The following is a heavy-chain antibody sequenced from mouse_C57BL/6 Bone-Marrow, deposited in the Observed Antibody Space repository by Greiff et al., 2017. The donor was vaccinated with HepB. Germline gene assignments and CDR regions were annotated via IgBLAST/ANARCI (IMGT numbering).Heavy chain of an antibody. D-gene: IGHD1-1*01. CDR3: ARGVVAYYAMDY. J-gene: IGHJ4*01. CDR2: IYPGSGST. V-gene: IGHV1-55*01. CDR1: GYTFTSYW. Sequence: QVQLKQPGAELVKPGASVKMSCKASGYTFTSYWITWVKQRPGQGLEWIGDIYPGSGSTNYNEKFKSKATLTVDTSSSTAYMQLSSLTSEDSAVYYCARGVVAYYAMDYWGQGTSVTVSS.